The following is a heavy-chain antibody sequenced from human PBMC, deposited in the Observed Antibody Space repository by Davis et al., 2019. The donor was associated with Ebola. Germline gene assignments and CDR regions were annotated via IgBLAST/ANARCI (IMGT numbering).Heavy chain of an antibody. V-gene: IGHV3-23*01. CDR2: ISGSGGST. J-gene: IGHJ4*02. Sequence: GGSLRLSCAASGFTFDDYGMSWVRQAPGKGLEWVSAISGSGGSTYYADSVKGRFTISRDNSKNTLYLQMNSLRAEDTAVYYCARHDYGDSHFDYWGQGTLVTVSS. CDR3: ARHDYGDSHFDY. D-gene: IGHD4-17*01. CDR1: GFTFDDYG.